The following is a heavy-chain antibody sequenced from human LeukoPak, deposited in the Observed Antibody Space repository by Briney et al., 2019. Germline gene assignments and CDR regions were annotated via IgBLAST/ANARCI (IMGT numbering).Heavy chain of an antibody. CDR3: ARVSVAGPFDY. J-gene: IGHJ4*02. CDR2: ISSSGSTI. CDR1: GFTFSSYE. D-gene: IGHD6-19*01. V-gene: IGHV3-48*03. Sequence: GGSLRLSCAASGFTFSSYEMNWVRQAPGKGLEWVSYISSSGSTIYYADSVKGRFTISRDNAKNSLYLQMNSLRAEDTAVYYCARVSVAGPFDYWGQGTLVNVSP.